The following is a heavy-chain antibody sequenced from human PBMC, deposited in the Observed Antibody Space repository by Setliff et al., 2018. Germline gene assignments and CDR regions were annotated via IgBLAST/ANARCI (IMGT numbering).Heavy chain of an antibody. CDR3: SRERSRRHCYGGSCDFYYYGLDV. CDR2: INPDSGDA. CDR1: GYIFTDYY. V-gene: IGHV1-2*04. Sequence: GASVKVSCKSSGYIFTDYYIHWVRQAPGQGLEWMGWINPDSGDANYGPNFQGWVTMTRDTSIDTAYLDLSRLKSDDTAAYYCSRERSRRHCYGGSCDFYYYGLDVWGQGTTVTVSS. D-gene: IGHD2-15*01. J-gene: IGHJ6*02.